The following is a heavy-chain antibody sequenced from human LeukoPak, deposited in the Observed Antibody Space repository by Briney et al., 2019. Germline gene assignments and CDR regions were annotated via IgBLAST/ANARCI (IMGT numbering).Heavy chain of an antibody. CDR3: AIWTSGNY. CDR2: MDPTGSQK. V-gene: IGHV3-7*01. CDR1: QFTFNGSW. D-gene: IGHD1-1*01. Sequence: GGSLRLSCADSQFTFNGSWMNWVRQAPGKGLEWVANMDPTGSQKRYVDSVKGRFTISKDNPEASLYLDMHSLRAEDTAIYYCAIWTSGNYWGQGTLVTVSS. J-gene: IGHJ4*02.